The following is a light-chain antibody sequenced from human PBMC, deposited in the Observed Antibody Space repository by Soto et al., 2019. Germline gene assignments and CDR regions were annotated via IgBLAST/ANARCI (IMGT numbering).Light chain of an antibody. Sequence: EVVLTQSPGTLSLSPGERATLSCRTSQSVSSSYLAWYHQKRGQAPRLLIYDASSRATGIPDRFSGSGSGTDFTLTISRLEPEDFAVYYCQQYGGSPITFGQGTRLEIK. J-gene: IGKJ5*01. CDR1: QSVSSSY. V-gene: IGKV3-20*01. CDR2: DAS. CDR3: QQYGGSPIT.